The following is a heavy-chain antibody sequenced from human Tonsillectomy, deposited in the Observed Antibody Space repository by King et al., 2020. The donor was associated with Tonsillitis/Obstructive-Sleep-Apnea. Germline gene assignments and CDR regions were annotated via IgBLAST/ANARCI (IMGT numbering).Heavy chain of an antibody. Sequence: MQLQESGPGLVKPSETLSLTCTVSGGSISSYHWSWIRQPPGKGLEWIGYIYYTGSTNYNPSLKSRVTISVDTSKNHFSLKLSSVTAADTAVYYYAREDCSSTSCYIDYWGQGILVTVSS. J-gene: IGHJ4*02. D-gene: IGHD2-2*02. CDR1: GGSISSYH. V-gene: IGHV4-59*01. CDR2: IYYTGST. CDR3: AREDCSSTSCYIDY.